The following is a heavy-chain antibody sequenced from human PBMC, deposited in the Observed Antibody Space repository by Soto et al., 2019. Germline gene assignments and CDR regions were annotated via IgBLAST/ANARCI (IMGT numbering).Heavy chain of an antibody. CDR1: GAALNSGNYY. J-gene: IGHJ5*02. V-gene: IGHV4-31*03. CDR3: ARLRLATNNYKWFDP. Sequence: SETLSLTCSVSGAALNSGNYYWRWIRQVPGKGLEWIVHIYVTGAVDYNPSLRDRITISQDTSERQFSLNLRLVTAADTAVYYCARLRLATNNYKWFDPWGQGTLVTVSS. CDR2: IYVTGAV. D-gene: IGHD1-20*01.